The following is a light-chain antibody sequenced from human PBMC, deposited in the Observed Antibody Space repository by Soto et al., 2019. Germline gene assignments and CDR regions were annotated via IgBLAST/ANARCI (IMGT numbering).Light chain of an antibody. CDR3: QQSYSTPRT. CDR1: QSISSY. V-gene: IGKV1-39*01. CDR2: AAS. Sequence: DIQMTQSPSSLSASVGDRVTITCRASQSISSYLNWYQQKPGKAPKLLIYAASSLQSGVPSRFSGSGSGTDFTLTISSLPPEDVATYYCQQSYSTPRTFGQGTKLEIK. J-gene: IGKJ2*01.